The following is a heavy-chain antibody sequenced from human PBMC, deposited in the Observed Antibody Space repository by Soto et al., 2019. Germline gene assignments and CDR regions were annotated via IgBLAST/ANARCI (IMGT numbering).Heavy chain of an antibody. D-gene: IGHD2-2*01. V-gene: IGHV4-34*01. CDR1: GGSFSGYY. CDR3: ARRYLLLWGGKCFDY. J-gene: IGHJ4*02. Sequence: PSETLSLTCAVYGGSFSGYYWSWIRQPPGKGLEWIGEINHSGSTNYNPSLKSRVTISVDTSKNQFSLKLSSVTAADTAVYYCARRYLLLWGGKCFDYWGQGTLVTVSS. CDR2: INHSGST.